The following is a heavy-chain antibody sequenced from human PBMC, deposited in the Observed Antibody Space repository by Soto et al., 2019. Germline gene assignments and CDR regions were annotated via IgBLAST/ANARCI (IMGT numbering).Heavy chain of an antibody. V-gene: IGHV4-59*08. J-gene: IGHJ4*02. CDR1: GGSISSYY. CDR2: ISYTGST. CDR3: ARHWWGDSGKYTFDF. Sequence: SETLPLTCTVSGGSISSYYWSWIRQPPGKGLEWIGYISYTGSTNYNPSLKSRVTTSADTSKNQFSLQLSSVTAADTAVYYCARHWWGDSGKYTFDFWSQGTLVTVSS. D-gene: IGHD3-10*01.